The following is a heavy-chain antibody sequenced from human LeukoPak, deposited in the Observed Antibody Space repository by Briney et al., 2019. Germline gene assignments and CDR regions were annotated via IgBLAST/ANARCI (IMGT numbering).Heavy chain of an antibody. D-gene: IGHD6-13*01. V-gene: IGHV3-23*01. CDR3: AKASRVAAAGTGYRFDY. Sequence: GGSLRLSCAASGFTFSSYAMSWVRQAPGKGLEWVSAISGSGGSTYYADSVRGRFTISRDNSKNTLYLQMNSLRAEDTAVYYCAKASRVAAAGTGYRFDYWGQGTLVTVSS. J-gene: IGHJ4*02. CDR2: ISGSGGST. CDR1: GFTFSSYA.